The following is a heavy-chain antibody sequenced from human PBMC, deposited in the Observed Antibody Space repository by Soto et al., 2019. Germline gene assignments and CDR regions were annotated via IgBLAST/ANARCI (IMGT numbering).Heavy chain of an antibody. V-gene: IGHV3-11*06. CDR3: ARWAVAAHGLSY. Sequence: GGSLRLSCAASGFTFSDYYMSWIRQAPGKGLEWVSYISSSSSYTNYADSVKGRFTISRDNAKNSLYLQMNSLRAEDTAVYYCARWAVAAHGLSYWGQGTLVTVSS. J-gene: IGHJ4*02. CDR1: GFTFSDYY. CDR2: ISSSSSYT. D-gene: IGHD6-19*01.